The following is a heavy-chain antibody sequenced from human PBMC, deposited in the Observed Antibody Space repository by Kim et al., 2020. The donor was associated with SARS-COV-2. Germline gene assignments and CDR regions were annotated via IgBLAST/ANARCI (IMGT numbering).Heavy chain of an antibody. CDR1: GVIFSSYG. V-gene: IGHV3-23*01. Sequence: GESLSLSCAASGVIFSSYGMSWVRQAPGKGLEWVAGLSGSGVNTFYADTVRGRFTISRDNARDTLYLQMRSRRADDAAVYYCAKVLGDSGYGGLDHWGHGRPVT. J-gene: IGHJ4*01. CDR3: AKVLGDSGYGGLDH. CDR2: LSGSGVNT. D-gene: IGHD5-12*01.